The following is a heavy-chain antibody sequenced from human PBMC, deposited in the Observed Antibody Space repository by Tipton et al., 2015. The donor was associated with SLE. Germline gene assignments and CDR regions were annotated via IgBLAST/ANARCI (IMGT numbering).Heavy chain of an antibody. V-gene: IGHV3-30*02. CDR3: AGGTGAYFDH. CDR1: GFTYSGYA. CDR2: IRADGSNK. D-gene: IGHD3-16*01. J-gene: IGHJ4*02. Sequence: SLRLSCAASGFTYSGYAMHWVRQAPGKGLEWVAFIRADGSNKDYADSVKGRSTSSRDNSKNTLYLQMNRLRVEDTAVYYCAGGTGAYFDHWGQGTLVTVSS.